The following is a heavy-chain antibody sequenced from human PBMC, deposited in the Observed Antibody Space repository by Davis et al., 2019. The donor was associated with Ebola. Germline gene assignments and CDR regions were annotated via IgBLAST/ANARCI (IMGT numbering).Heavy chain of an antibody. Sequence: ASVKVSCKASGYTFTSYDINWVRQAPGQGLEWMGWMNPNSGNTGYAQKFQGRVTITADESTSTAYMELSSLRSEDTAVYYCARGFSGQAGTLFGYYGMDVWGQGTTVTVSS. CDR1: GYTFTSYD. V-gene: IGHV1-8*01. J-gene: IGHJ6*02. D-gene: IGHD6-13*01. CDR2: MNPNSGNT. CDR3: ARGFSGQAGTLFGYYGMDV.